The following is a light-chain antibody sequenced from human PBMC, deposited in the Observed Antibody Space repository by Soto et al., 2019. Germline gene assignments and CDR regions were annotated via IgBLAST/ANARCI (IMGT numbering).Light chain of an antibody. CDR2: AAS. Sequence: DIQLTHSPSSLSASVGDTVTITRRASQTVSRYLNWYQQKSGTAPKLLIYAASTLHTGVPSRFSGRGSGTDFTLTINNLQREDFADYFCQQTYSNLWTFGQGTKVDIK. CDR1: QTVSRY. J-gene: IGKJ1*01. CDR3: QQTYSNLWT. V-gene: IGKV1-39*01.